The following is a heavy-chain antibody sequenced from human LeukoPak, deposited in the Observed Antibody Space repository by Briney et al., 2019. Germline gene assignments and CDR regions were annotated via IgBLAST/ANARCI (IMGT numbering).Heavy chain of an antibody. CDR3: ARDPNSNYGEDWFDP. V-gene: IGHV3-21*01. D-gene: IGHD4-11*01. J-gene: IGHJ5*02. Sequence: GGSLRLSCAASGFTFSSYSMNWVRQAPGKGLEWVSSISSSSSYIYYADSVKGRFTISRDNAKNSLYLQMNSLRAEDTAVYYCARDPNSNYGEDWFDPWGQGTLVTVSS. CDR2: ISSSSSYI. CDR1: GFTFSSYS.